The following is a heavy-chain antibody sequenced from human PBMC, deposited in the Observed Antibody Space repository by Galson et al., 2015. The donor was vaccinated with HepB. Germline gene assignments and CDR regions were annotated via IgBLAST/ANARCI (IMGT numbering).Heavy chain of an antibody. D-gene: IGHD5-24*01. CDR3: AAWPAY. V-gene: IGHV4-4*02. CDR1: GGSITSTNW. CDR2: IYHTGSS. J-gene: IGHJ4*02. Sequence: ETLSFTCDVSGGSITSTNWWTWVRQSPGKGLEWIATIYHTGSSLYSPSLKSRITISVDKSKNQFSLNVNSVTAADTAVYYCAAWPAYWGQGSLVTVSS.